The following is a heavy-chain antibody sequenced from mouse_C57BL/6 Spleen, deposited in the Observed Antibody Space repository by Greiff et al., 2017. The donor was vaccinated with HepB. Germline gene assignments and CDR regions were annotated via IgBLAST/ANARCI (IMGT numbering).Heavy chain of an antibody. V-gene: IGHV1-64*01. Sequence: QVQLKQSGAELVKPGASVKLSCKASGYTFTSYWMHWVKQRPGQGLEWIGMIHPNSGSTNYNEKFKSKATLTVDKSSSPAYMQLSSLTSEDSAVYYCARSYYSNYGGYYYAMDYWGQGTSVTVSS. CDR1: GYTFTSYW. D-gene: IGHD2-5*01. J-gene: IGHJ4*01. CDR3: ARSYYSNYGGYYYAMDY. CDR2: IHPNSGST.